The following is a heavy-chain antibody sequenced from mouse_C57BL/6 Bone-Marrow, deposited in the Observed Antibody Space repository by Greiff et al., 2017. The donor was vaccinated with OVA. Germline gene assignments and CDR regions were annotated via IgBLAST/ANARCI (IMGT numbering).Heavy chain of an antibody. CDR3: ASQTAY. CDR2: ISSGGSYT. V-gene: IGHV5-6*01. CDR1: GFTFSSYG. Sequence: EVKLMESGGDLVKPGGSLKLSCAASGFTFSSYGMSWVRQTPDKRLEWVATISSGGSYTYYPDSVKGRFTISRDNAKNTLYLQMSSLKSEDTAMYYCASQTAYWGQGTLVTVSA. J-gene: IGHJ3*01.